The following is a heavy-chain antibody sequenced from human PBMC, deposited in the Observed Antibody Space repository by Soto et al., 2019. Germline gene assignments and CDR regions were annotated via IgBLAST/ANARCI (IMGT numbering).Heavy chain of an antibody. CDR1: GFTFSSYS. J-gene: IGHJ6*02. D-gene: IGHD3-22*01. CDR2: ISSSSSYI. CDR3: ARSSGSSGYYYSDYYGMDV. Sequence: PGGSLRLSCAASGFTFSSYSMNWVRQAPGKGLEWVSSISSSSSYIYYADSVKGRFTISRDNAKNSLYLQTNSLRAEDTAVYYCARSSGSSGYYYSDYYGMDVWGQGTTVTVSS. V-gene: IGHV3-21*01.